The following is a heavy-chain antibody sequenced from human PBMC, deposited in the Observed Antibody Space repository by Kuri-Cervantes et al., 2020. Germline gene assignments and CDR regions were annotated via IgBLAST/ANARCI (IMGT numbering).Heavy chain of an antibody. CDR1: GGSLSGFY. CDR3: ARSYYVTTVTRMDY. Sequence: SQTLSLTCAVYGGSLSGFYWSWIRQPPGKGLEWIGYIYYSGNTNYNPSLKSRVTISVDTSKNQFSLKLSSVTAADTAMYYCARSYYVTTVTRMDYWGQGALVTVSS. D-gene: IGHD4-17*01. J-gene: IGHJ4*02. V-gene: IGHV4-59*08. CDR2: IYYSGNT.